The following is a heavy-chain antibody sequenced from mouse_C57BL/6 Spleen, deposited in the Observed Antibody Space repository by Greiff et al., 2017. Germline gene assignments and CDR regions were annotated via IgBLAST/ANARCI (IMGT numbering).Heavy chain of an antibody. Sequence: QVQLQQPGAELVKPGASVKLSCTASGYTFTSSWMHWVQQRPGQGLEWIGMIHPNSGSTNYNEKFKSKATLTVDKSSSTAYMQLSSLTSEDSAVYYCAREDGYPIAYWGQGTLVTVSA. V-gene: IGHV1-64*01. CDR2: IHPNSGST. J-gene: IGHJ3*01. D-gene: IGHD2-3*01. CDR3: AREDGYPIAY. CDR1: GYTFTSSW.